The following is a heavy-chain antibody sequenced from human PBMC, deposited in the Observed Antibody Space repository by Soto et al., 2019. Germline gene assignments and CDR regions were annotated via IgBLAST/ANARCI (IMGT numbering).Heavy chain of an antibody. CDR1: GYTFTGYY. J-gene: IGHJ6*02. D-gene: IGHD2-21*01. V-gene: IGHV1-2*04. CDR2: INPNSGGT. Sequence: ASVKVSCKASGYTFTGYYMHWVRQAPGQGLEWMGWINPNSGGTNYAQKFQGWVTMTRDTSISTAYMELSRLRSDDTAVYYCAASGVGCGGFNYYGMDVWGQGTTVTVSS. CDR3: AASGVGCGGFNYYGMDV.